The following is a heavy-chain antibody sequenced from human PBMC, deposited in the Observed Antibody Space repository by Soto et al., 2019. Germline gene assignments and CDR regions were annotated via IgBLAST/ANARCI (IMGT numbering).Heavy chain of an antibody. J-gene: IGHJ4*02. CDR3: ARDQSLVSSNMPTGADYCDY. CDR1: GFTFSSYA. D-gene: IGHD4-4*01. V-gene: IGHV3-30-3*01. Sequence: QVQLVESGGGVVQPGRSLRLSCAASGFTFSSYAMHWVRQAPGEGLEWVAVISYDGSNKYYAGSVGGRFTISRDNPKNTIYLQMNGRRAEDAAVYYCARDQSLVSSNMPTGADYCDYWGQGILDTVSS. CDR2: ISYDGSNK.